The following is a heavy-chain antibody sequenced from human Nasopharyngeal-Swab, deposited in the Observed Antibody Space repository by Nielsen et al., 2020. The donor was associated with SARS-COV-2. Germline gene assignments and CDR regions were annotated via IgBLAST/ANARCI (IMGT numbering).Heavy chain of an antibody. Sequence: SETLSLTCTVSGGSISSYYWSWIRQPAGKGLEWIGRIYTSGSTNYNPSLKSRVTISVDTSKNQFSLKLSSVTAADTAVYYCARAKGYYDSSGYYYYYYMDVWGKGTTVTVSS. D-gene: IGHD3-22*01. V-gene: IGHV4-4*07. CDR1: GGSISSYY. J-gene: IGHJ6*03. CDR2: IYTSGST. CDR3: ARAKGYYDSSGYYYYYYMDV.